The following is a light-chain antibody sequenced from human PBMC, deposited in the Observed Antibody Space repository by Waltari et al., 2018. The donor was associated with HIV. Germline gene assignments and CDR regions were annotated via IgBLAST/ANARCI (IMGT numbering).Light chain of an antibody. CDR2: GAS. CDR3: QHYDNWPVT. J-gene: IGKJ2*01. V-gene: IGKV3-15*01. Sequence: EIVMTQSPATLSVSPGERATLSCRASQSVSSNLAWYHQKPGQAPRLLIYGASTRATGIPARFSGSGSGTEFTLTISSLQSEDFAFYYWQHYDNWPVTFGQGTKLEIK. CDR1: QSVSSN.